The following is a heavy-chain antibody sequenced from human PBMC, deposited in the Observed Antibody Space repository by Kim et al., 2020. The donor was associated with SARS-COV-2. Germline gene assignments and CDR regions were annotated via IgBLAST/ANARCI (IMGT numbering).Heavy chain of an antibody. CDR3: ARGGSGVYYYYGMDV. CDR2: IWYDGSNK. J-gene: IGHJ6*02. D-gene: IGHD3-10*01. CDR1: GFTFSSYG. V-gene: IGHV3-33*01. Sequence: GGSLRLSCAASGFTFSSYGMHWVRQAPGKGLEWVAVIWYDGSNKYYADSVKGRFTISRDNSKNTLYLQMNSLRAEDTAVYYCARGGSGVYYYYGMDVWGQGTTVTVSS.